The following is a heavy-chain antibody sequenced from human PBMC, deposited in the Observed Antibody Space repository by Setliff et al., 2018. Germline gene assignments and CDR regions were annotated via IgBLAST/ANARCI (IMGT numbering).Heavy chain of an antibody. Sequence: LSLTCAVYGGSFSGYYWSWIRQPPGKGLEWIGEINHSGSTNYNPSPKSRVTRSVDTSKNQFSLKLSSVTAADTAVYYCARRYNFWSGYFDYWGQGTLVTVSS. V-gene: IGHV4-34*01. CDR3: ARRYNFWSGYFDY. CDR1: GGSFSGYY. J-gene: IGHJ4*02. D-gene: IGHD3-3*01. CDR2: INHSGST.